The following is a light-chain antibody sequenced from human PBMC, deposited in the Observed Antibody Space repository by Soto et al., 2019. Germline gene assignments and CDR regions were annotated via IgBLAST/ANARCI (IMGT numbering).Light chain of an antibody. CDR1: QSVSSSY. V-gene: IGKV3-20*01. CDR2: GAS. Sequence: EIVLTQSPGTMSLSPGERATLSCRASQSVSSSYLAWYQQKPGQAPRLLIYGASNRATGIPDRFSGSGSGTEFTITISRLEPEDFAVFYCQQYGGSALYTFGQGTKLEIK. CDR3: QQYGGSALYT. J-gene: IGKJ2*01.